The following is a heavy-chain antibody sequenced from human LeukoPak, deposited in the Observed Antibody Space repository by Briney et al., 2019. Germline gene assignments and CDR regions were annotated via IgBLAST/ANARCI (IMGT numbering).Heavy chain of an antibody. CDR2: IKQDGSEK. CDR3: ARDALRYCSGGSCYSEYSDY. J-gene: IGHJ4*02. CDR1: GFTFSSYW. Sequence: PGGSLRLSCAASGFTFSSYWMSWVRQAPGKGLEWVANIKQDGSEKYYVDSVKSRFTISRDNAKNSLYLQMNSLRAEDTAVYYCARDALRYCSGGSCYSEYSDYWGQGTLVTVSS. V-gene: IGHV3-7*03. D-gene: IGHD2-15*01.